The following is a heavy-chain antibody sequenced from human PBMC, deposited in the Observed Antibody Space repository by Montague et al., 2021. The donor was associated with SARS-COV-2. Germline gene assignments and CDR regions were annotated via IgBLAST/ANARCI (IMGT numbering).Heavy chain of an antibody. CDR3: ARDRLL. D-gene: IGHD3-10*01. Sequence: SLRLSCAASGFTFISYWMSWVRQAPGKGLEWVANMNQDGSEKSYVDSVKGRFTISRDNAKNSLYLQMNSLRAEDTAVYYCARDRLLGGQGTLVTVSS. CDR2: MNQDGSEK. CDR1: GFTFISYW. J-gene: IGHJ4*02. V-gene: IGHV3-7*01.